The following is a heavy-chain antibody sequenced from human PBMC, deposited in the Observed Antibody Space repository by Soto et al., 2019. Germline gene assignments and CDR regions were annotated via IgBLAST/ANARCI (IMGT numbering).Heavy chain of an antibody. CDR1: GGTFSSYA. V-gene: IGHV1-69*01. J-gene: IGHJ5*02. CDR2: IIPIFGTA. Sequence: QVQLVQSVAEVKKPGSSVKVSCKSSGGTFSSYAISWVRQAPGQGLEWMGGIIPIFGTANYAQKFQGRVTITADESTSTAYMELRSLRSEDTAVYYCARSGTTVSRYFDGLLGRVNWFEHWGQGTLVTVAS. CDR3: ARSGTTVSRYFDGLLGRVNWFEH. D-gene: IGHD3-9*01.